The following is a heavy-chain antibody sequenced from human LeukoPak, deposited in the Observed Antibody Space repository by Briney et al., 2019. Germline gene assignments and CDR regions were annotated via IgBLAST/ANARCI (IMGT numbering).Heavy chain of an antibody. V-gene: IGHV4-59*12. CDR2: IYDSGST. J-gene: IGHJ5*02. D-gene: IGHD4-17*01. Sequence: SETLSLTCTVSGVSFDNYYWGFIRQSPGKGLEWVGDIYDSGSTNYNPSLKSRVTISLDTSKNQCSLKLRSVSAADTGVYYCARSDYGDYDLLTWFDPWGQGTLVTVSS. CDR3: ARSDYGDYDLLTWFDP. CDR1: GVSFDNYY.